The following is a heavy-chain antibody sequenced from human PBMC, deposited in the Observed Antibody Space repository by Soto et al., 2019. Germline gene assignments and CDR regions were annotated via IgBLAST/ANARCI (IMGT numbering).Heavy chain of an antibody. CDR3: AREAFIVRHAFDI. V-gene: IGHV4-59*01. Sequence: SETLSLTCTVSGGSISSYYWSWIRQPPGKGLEWIGYIYYSGSTNYNPSLKSRVTISVDTSKNQFSLKLSSVTAADTAVYYCAREAFIVRHAFDIWGQGTMVTVSS. CDR1: GGSISSYY. J-gene: IGHJ3*02. D-gene: IGHD3-16*02. CDR2: IYYSGST.